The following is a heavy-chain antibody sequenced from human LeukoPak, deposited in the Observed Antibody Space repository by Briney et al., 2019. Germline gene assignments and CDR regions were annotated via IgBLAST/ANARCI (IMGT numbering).Heavy chain of an antibody. D-gene: IGHD3-10*01. Sequence: GASVKVSCKASGYTFTSYYMHWVRQAPGQGLEWMGIINPSGGRTNYAPKFQGRVTMTRDTATSTAYMELSSLRSEDTAVYYCVRDGEVIIKPATSFPHDAFDIWGQGTMVIVSS. J-gene: IGHJ3*02. CDR2: INPSGGRT. CDR1: GYTFTSYY. CDR3: VRDGEVIIKPATSFPHDAFDI. V-gene: IGHV1-46*01.